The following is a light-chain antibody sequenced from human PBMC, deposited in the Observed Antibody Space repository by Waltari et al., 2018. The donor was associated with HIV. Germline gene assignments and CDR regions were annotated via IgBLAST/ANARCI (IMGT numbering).Light chain of an antibody. CDR3: TGWDASLSEYV. J-gene: IGLJ1*01. V-gene: IGLV1-47*01. CDR1: YSNIGSDN. Sequence: QSLLTQPPSASGTPGQRVTISWSGSYSNIGSDNVYWYQHLPGTAPKLLIYKNTHRPSGVPDRFSGSKSGTSAYLAISGRRSEDEADYYCTGWDASLSEYVFGPGTRVTV. CDR2: KNT.